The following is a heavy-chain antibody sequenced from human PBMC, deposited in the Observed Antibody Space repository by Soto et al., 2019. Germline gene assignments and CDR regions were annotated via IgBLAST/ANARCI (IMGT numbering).Heavy chain of an antibody. CDR3: ARDDSATVTTYRNYYSYFGLDV. D-gene: IGHD4-17*01. CDR2: VYHSGST. J-gene: IGHJ6*02. Sequence: QVQLQESGPGLVRPSETLSLTCAVSGGSVSSGLYYWTWIRQPPGKGLEWIGYVYHSGSTNYNTSLESRVTISLDTSKNQFSLRLSSETAADTAVYYCARDDSATVTTYRNYYSYFGLDVWGQGTTVTVSS. V-gene: IGHV4-61*01. CDR1: GGSVSSGLYY.